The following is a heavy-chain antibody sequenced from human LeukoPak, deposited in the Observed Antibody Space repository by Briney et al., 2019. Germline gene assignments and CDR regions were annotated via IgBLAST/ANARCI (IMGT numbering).Heavy chain of an antibody. Sequence: ASVKVSFKASGYTFTIYYMHWVRQAPGQGLEWMGLINPSGGSTSYAQKFQGRVTMTRDTSTSTVYMELSSLRSEDTAVYSCARYGCSGGSCYSDIWGQGTMVTVSS. D-gene: IGHD2-15*01. CDR1: GYTFTIYY. J-gene: IGHJ3*02. CDR3: ARYGCSGGSCYSDI. V-gene: IGHV1-46*01. CDR2: INPSGGST.